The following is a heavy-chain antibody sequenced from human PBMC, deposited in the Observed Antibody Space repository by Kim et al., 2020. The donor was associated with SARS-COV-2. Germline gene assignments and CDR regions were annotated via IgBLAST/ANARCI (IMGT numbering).Heavy chain of an antibody. D-gene: IGHD5-18*01. V-gene: IGHV1-69*01. Sequence: AQKFQGRVTITADESTSTAYMELSSLRSEDTAVYYCARPVDTAMVSAFDIWGQGTMVTVSS. CDR3: ARPVDTAMVSAFDI. J-gene: IGHJ3*02.